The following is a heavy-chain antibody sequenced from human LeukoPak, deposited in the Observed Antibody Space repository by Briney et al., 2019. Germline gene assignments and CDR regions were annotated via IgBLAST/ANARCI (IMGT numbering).Heavy chain of an antibody. CDR3: ARGDSGGYHYYGMDV. V-gene: IGHV4-34*01. J-gene: IGHJ6*02. CDR2: INHSGTT. CDR1: GGPFSDYY. D-gene: IGHD6-19*01. Sequence: SETLSLTCAVYGGPFSDYYWSWLRQPPGKGLEWIGEINHSGTTNYNPSLKSRVTISLDTSKNQFSLKLSSVTAADTAVYYCARGDSGGYHYYGMDVWGQGTTVTVSS.